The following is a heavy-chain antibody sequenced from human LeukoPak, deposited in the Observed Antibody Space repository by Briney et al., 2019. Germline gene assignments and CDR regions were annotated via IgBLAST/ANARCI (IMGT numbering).Heavy chain of an antibody. CDR2: RYVGGRD. V-gene: IGHV4-4*08. CDR3: AGELWFGESNFDY. J-gene: IGHJ4*02. D-gene: IGHD3-10*01. CDR1: GGSISSYS. Sequence: SETLSLTCTVSGGSISSYSWSWIRQPPGKGLEWIGCRYVGGRDLYNPSLRGRVTISVDASEKQISLSLRSVTAADTAVYYCAGELWFGESNFDYWGQGTLVTVSS.